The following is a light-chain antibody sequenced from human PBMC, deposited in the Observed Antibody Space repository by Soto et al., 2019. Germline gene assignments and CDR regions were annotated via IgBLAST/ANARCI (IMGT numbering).Light chain of an antibody. J-gene: IGKJ1*01. Sequence: EIVLTPSPATLSSFPGDRVTLSCRASQSVSSYLAWYQQKPGQAPRLLIYGASSRATGIPDRFSGSGSGTDFTLTISRLEPEDFAVYYCQQYGSSRTFGQGTKVDIK. V-gene: IGKV3-20*01. CDR3: QQYGSSRT. CDR2: GAS. CDR1: QSVSSY.